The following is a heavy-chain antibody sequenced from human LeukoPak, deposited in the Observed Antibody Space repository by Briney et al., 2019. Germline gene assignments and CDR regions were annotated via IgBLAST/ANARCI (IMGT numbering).Heavy chain of an antibody. CDR3: ARASFYLGYCSSCYYYGMDV. Sequence: ASVKVSCKASGYTFTSYDINWVRQATGQGLEWMGWMNPNSGNTGYAQEFQGRVTMTRNTSISTAYMELSSLRSEDTAVYYCARASFYLGYCSSCYYYGMDVWGQGTTVTVSS. CDR1: GYTFTSYD. V-gene: IGHV1-8*01. D-gene: IGHD2-2*01. CDR2: MNPNSGNT. J-gene: IGHJ6*02.